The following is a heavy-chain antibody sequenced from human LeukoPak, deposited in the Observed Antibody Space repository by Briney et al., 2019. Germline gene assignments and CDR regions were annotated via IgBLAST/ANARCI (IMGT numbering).Heavy chain of an antibody. Sequence: SVKVSCKPSGGTFSSYAISWVGQAPGQGLEWMGGIIPIFGTANYAQKFQGRVTITADESTSTAYMELSNLRSEDTAVYYCARGEYQLLGEAFDIWGQGTMVTVS. CDR1: GGTFSSYA. D-gene: IGHD2-2*01. J-gene: IGHJ3*02. V-gene: IGHV1-69*01. CDR2: IIPIFGTA. CDR3: ARGEYQLLGEAFDI.